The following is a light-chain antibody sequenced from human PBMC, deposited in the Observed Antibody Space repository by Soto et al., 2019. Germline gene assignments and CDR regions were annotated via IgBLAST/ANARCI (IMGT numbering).Light chain of an antibody. CDR2: DVT. Sequence: QYALIQPRSVSGSPGQSVTISCTGTSSDVGGYNFVSWYQQYPGKAPKLIIYDVTKRPSGVPDRFSGSKSGNTASLTISGLQAEDEADYYCCSYAGTYTLWVFGGGTKLTVL. J-gene: IGLJ3*02. CDR1: SSDVGGYNF. CDR3: CSYAGTYTLWV. V-gene: IGLV2-11*01.